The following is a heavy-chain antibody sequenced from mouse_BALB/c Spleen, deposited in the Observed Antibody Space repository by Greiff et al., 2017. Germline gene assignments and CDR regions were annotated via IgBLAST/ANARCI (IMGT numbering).Heavy chain of an antibody. CDR3: ARGYYGSFDY. D-gene: IGHD1-2*01. Sequence: EVKVVESGGGLVQPGGSLRLSCATSGFTFSDFYMEWVRQPPGKRLEWIAASRNKANDYTTEYSASVKGRFIVSRDTSQSILYLQMNALRAEDTAIYYCARGYYGSFDYWGQGTTLTVSS. V-gene: IGHV7-1*02. J-gene: IGHJ2*01. CDR2: SRNKANDYTT. CDR1: GFTFSDFY.